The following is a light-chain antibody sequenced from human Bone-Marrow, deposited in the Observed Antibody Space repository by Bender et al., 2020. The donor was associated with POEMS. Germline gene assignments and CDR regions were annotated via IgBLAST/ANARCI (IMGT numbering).Light chain of an antibody. V-gene: IGLV1-44*01. J-gene: IGLJ3*02. CDR2: SNY. CDR3: SSWDDSLSGWV. Sequence: QSVVTQPPSVSEAPGLRITISCTGSTSNIGSLYDVNWYQHLPGTAPRLVVYSNYQRPSGVPARFSGSKSGTSASLAISDIQSEDEGDYYCSSWDDSLSGWVFGGGTKLTVL. CDR1: TSNIGSLYD.